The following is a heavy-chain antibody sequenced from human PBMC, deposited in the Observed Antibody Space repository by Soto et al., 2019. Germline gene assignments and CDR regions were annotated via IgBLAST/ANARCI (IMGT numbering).Heavy chain of an antibody. V-gene: IGHV3-21*01. Sequence: EVQLVESGGGLVKPGGSLRLSCAASGFTFSSYSMNWVRQAPGKGLEWVSSISSSSSYIYYADSVKGRFTISRDNAKNSLYLQMNSLRAEDTAVYYCARDRRGRQQLVRGWFDPWGQGTLVTVSS. J-gene: IGHJ5*02. CDR1: GFTFSSYS. CDR2: ISSSSSYI. CDR3: ARDRRGRQQLVRGWFDP. D-gene: IGHD6-13*01.